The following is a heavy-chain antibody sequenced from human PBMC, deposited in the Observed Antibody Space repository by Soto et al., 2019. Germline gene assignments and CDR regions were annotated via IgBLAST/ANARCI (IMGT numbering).Heavy chain of an antibody. D-gene: IGHD2-2*01. V-gene: IGHV1-69*01. CDR2: IIPVSGAV. CDR3: ATALGCRSTSCTLDY. Sequence: QVQLVQSGAEVKKPGSSVKVSCKASGGTFGSYAFSWVRQAPGQGLEWMGGIIPVSGAVHYAQKFQGRVTITADESTSTAYMELSSLSSQDTAVYYCATALGCRSTSCTLDYWGQGTRVIVSS. CDR1: GGTFGSYA. J-gene: IGHJ4*02.